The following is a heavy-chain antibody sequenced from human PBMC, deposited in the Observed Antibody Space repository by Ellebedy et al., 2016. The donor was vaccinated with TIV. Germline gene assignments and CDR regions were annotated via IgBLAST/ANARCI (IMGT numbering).Heavy chain of an antibody. D-gene: IGHD3-22*01. Sequence: GESLKISCAASGITVSNNYMSWVRQAPGKGLEWVSVIYSGGSTRYADSVKGRFTISRDDSKNTLYLQMNSLKTEDTAVYYCTTEPMILVGGRPYTPYDYWGQGALVTVSS. V-gene: IGHV3-66*01. CDR2: IYSGGST. CDR3: TTEPMILVGGRPYTPYDY. CDR1: GITVSNNY. J-gene: IGHJ4*02.